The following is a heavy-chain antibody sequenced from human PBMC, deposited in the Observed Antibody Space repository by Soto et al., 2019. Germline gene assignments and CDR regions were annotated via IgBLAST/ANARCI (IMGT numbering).Heavy chain of an antibody. CDR3: ARVVEMATTERFDP. J-gene: IGHJ5*02. CDR2: IYYSGST. D-gene: IGHD1-1*01. V-gene: IGHV4-30-4*01. Sequence: SLTCTVSGGSISSGDYYWSWIRQPPGKGLEWIGYIYYSGSTYYNPSLKSRVTISVDTSKNQYSLKLSSVTAADTAVYYCARVVEMATTERFDPWGQGTLVTVSS. CDR1: GGSISSGDYY.